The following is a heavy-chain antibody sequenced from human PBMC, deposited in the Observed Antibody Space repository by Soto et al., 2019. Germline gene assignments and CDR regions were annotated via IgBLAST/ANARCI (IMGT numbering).Heavy chain of an antibody. J-gene: IGHJ5*02. D-gene: IGHD3-16*01. CDR2: IYTREST. Sequence: SETLSLTCTVSGGSISSYYWSWIRQPAGKGLEWIGRIYTRESTNYNPSLKSRVTLSVDTSKNRFSLKLRSVTAADTAVYYCARERSDRGFINWFDPWGQGTLVTVSS. CDR3: ARERSDRGFINWFDP. V-gene: IGHV4-4*07. CDR1: GGSISSYY.